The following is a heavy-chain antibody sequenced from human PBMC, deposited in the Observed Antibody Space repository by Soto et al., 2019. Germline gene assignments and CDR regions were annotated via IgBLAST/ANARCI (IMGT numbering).Heavy chain of an antibody. CDR1: GGTFSSYA. V-gene: IGHV1-69*13. Sequence: SVKVSCKASGGTFSSYAISWVRQAPGQGLEWMGGIIPIFGTANYAQKFQGRVTITADESTSTAYMELSSLRSEDTAVYYCATSSSTERHFDYWGQGTLVTVSS. J-gene: IGHJ4*02. CDR2: IIPIFGTA. D-gene: IGHD6-6*01. CDR3: ATSSSTERHFDY.